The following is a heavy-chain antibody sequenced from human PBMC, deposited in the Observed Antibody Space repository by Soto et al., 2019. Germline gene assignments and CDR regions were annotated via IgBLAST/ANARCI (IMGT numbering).Heavy chain of an antibody. V-gene: IGHV4-30-2*01. J-gene: IGHJ4*02. CDR3: ARSVYGDYETFDY. Sequence: QLQLQESGSGLVKPSQTLSLTCAVSGGSISSGGYSWSWIRQPPGKGLEWIGYIYHSGSTYYNPSLKSRVTISVDRSKNQFSLKLSSVTAAGTAVYYCARSVYGDYETFDYWGQGTLVTVSS. D-gene: IGHD4-17*01. CDR2: IYHSGST. CDR1: GGSISSGGYS.